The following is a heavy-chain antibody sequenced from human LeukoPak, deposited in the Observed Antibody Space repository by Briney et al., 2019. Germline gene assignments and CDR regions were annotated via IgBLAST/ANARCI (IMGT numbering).Heavy chain of an antibody. CDR2: IKQDGSEK. CDR3: ARASHDYGDLLDAFDI. CDR1: GFTFSSYW. Sequence: GGSLRLSCAASGFTFSSYWMSWVHQAPGKGLEWVANIKQDGSEKYYVDSVKGRFTISRDNAKNSLYLQMNGLRAEDTAVYYCARASHDYGDLLDAFDIWGKGTMVTVSS. D-gene: IGHD4-17*01. J-gene: IGHJ3*02. V-gene: IGHV3-7*01.